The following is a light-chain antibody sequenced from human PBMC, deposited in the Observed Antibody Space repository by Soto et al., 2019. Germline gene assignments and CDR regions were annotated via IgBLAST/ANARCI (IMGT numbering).Light chain of an antibody. Sequence: QSVLPQPASVSGSPGQSITISCTGTSSDIGAYNYVSWYQQHPGKAPKLLISEVSHRPSGVSNRFSGSKSGNTASLTISGLLAEYEADYYCSSYTTSRSYVFGTATKVTVL. CDR1: SSDIGAYNY. V-gene: IGLV2-14*01. J-gene: IGLJ1*01. CDR2: EVS. CDR3: SSYTTSRSYV.